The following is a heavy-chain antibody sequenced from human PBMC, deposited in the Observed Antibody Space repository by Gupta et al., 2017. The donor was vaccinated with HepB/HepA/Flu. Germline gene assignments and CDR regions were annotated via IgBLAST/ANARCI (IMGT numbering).Heavy chain of an antibody. Sequence: QAQLVQSGAEVKKPGAPVKVSCKASGYTFTSYGISWVRQAPGQVLEWMGWISAYNGNTNESQKLQGRVTMTTDPSTSTAYMELRSLRADDTAVYYGARTLGRSGPDYWGQGTLVTVSS. CDR2: ISAYNGNT. V-gene: IGHV1-18*01. CDR1: GYTFTSYG. J-gene: IGHJ4*02. CDR3: ARTLGRSGPDY.